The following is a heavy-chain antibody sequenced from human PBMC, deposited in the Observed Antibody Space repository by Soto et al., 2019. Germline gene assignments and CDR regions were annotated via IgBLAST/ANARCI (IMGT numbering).Heavy chain of an antibody. D-gene: IGHD3-22*01. CDR2: IIPIFGTA. V-gene: IGHV1-69*01. Sequence: QVQLVQSGAEVKKPGSSVKVSCKASGGTFSSYAISWVRQAPGQGLEWMGGIIPIFGTANYAQTFQGRVTITADESTSTAYMELSSLRSEDTAVYYCARDTQYSSGYYYNWFDPWGQGTLVTVSS. CDR3: ARDTQYSSGYYYNWFDP. J-gene: IGHJ5*02. CDR1: GGTFSSYA.